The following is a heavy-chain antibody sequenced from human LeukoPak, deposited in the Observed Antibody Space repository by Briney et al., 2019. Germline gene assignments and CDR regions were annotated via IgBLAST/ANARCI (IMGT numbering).Heavy chain of an antibody. V-gene: IGHV3-48*03. CDR2: ISSTGRTI. CDR3: ARVALATPYFDY. CDR1: GFTFRTYE. Sequence: GGSLRLSCAASGFTFRTYEMNWVRQGPGKGLEWVSYISSTGRTIHYADSVKGRFPISRDNAKNSLYLQMNSLSAEDTAVYYCARVALATPYFDYWGQGTLVTVSS. D-gene: IGHD5-24*01. J-gene: IGHJ4*02.